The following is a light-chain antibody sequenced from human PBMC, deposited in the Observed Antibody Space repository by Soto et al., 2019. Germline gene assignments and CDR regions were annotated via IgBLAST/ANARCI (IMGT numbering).Light chain of an antibody. Sequence: QSALTQPASVSGSPGQSITISCTGTPSDVGRYNYVSWYQQHPGKAPKLIIYDVSNRPSGVSNRFSGSKSGNTASLTISGLQAEDEADYYGNSYTSSSTYVFGTGTKLTVL. CDR1: PSDVGRYNY. J-gene: IGLJ1*01. V-gene: IGLV2-14*01. CDR3: NSYTSSSTYV. CDR2: DVS.